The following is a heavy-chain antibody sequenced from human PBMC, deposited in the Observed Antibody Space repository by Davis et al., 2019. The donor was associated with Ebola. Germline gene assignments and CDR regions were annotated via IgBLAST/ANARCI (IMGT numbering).Heavy chain of an antibody. CDR1: GGTFSSNA. CDR2: IIPIFGTA. V-gene: IGHV1-69*13. J-gene: IGHJ4*02. D-gene: IGHD3-22*01. Sequence: SVKVSCKASGGTFSSNAINWVRQAPGQGLEWMGGIIPIFGTANYAQRFQGRVTITADESRTTAYMELSSLRSEDTAVYYCAKDRYYDNNPLYFESETWGQGTLVTVS. CDR3: AKDRYYDNNPLYFESET.